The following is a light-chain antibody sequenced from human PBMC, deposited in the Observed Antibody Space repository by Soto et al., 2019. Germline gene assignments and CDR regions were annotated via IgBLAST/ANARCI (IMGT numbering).Light chain of an antibody. V-gene: IGKV1-39*01. CDR2: ASS. Sequence: DIQMTQSPSSLSASVGDRVSITCRASQSISSYLNWYQQKPGKVPKLLIYASSSLQSGVPSRFSGSGSRTDFTLTISSLQPEDFATYYCQQSFIAPWTFGQGTKVEIK. CDR3: QQSFIAPWT. J-gene: IGKJ1*01. CDR1: QSISSY.